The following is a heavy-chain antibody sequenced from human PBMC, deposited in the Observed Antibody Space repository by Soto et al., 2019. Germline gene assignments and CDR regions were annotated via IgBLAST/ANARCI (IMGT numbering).Heavy chain of an antibody. CDR2: ISGDGGST. CDR1: GLAFNNYA. D-gene: IGHD6-13*01. J-gene: IGHJ5*02. Sequence: GGSLRLSCAASGLAFNNYAMAWVRQAAGKGLEWVSAISGDGGSTYHADSVKGRFTISRDSSRNTMYLQMNSLRAEDTAVYYCATLKRDTISSTWYWFDPWGQGTLVTVSS. V-gene: IGHV3-23*01. CDR3: ATLKRDTISSTWYWFDP.